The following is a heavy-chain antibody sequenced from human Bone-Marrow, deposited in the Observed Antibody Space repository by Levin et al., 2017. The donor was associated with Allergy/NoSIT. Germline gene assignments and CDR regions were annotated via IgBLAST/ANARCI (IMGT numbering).Heavy chain of an antibody. Sequence: GASVKVSCKTSGYTFTNYGITWVRRAPGQGLEWMGWISGYNENTRYAQKFQGRVSLTIDTSTNTAHMDLRSLTSDDTAVYYCARASSSSLSGWFDPWGQGTLVTVSS. CDR3: ARASSSSLSGWFDP. V-gene: IGHV1-18*01. CDR1: GYTFTNYG. D-gene: IGHD6-6*01. CDR2: ISGYNENT. J-gene: IGHJ5*02.